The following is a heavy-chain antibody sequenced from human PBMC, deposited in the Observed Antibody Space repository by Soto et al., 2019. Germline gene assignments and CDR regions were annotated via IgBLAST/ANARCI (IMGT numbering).Heavy chain of an antibody. CDR2: IYYDGRNK. V-gene: IGHV3-33*01. D-gene: IGHD1-26*01. CDR1: GFIFNTYG. J-gene: IGHJ4*02. CDR3: ARDLGELWPSVGGY. Sequence: QVQLVESGGDVVQPGRSLRLSCAASGFIFNTYGMHWVRQAPGKGLEWVAVIYYDGRNKYYADSVKGRFTISRDNSKNTLNLQMNSLRVEDTAVYYCARDLGELWPSVGGYWGQGTLVTVSS.